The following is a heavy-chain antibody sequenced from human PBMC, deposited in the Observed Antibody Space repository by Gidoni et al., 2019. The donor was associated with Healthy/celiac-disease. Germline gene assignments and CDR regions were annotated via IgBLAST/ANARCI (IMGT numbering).Heavy chain of an antibody. Sequence: EVQLVESGGGLVQPGGSLRLSCAASGFTFSSYSMNWVRQAPGKGLEWVSYISSSSSTIYYADSVKGRFTISRDNAKNSLYLQMNSLRAEDTAVYYCARDLVVATTRVDYWGQGTLVTVSS. J-gene: IGHJ4*02. CDR3: ARDLVVATTRVDY. D-gene: IGHD5-12*01. CDR2: ISSSSSTI. V-gene: IGHV3-48*01. CDR1: GFTFSSYS.